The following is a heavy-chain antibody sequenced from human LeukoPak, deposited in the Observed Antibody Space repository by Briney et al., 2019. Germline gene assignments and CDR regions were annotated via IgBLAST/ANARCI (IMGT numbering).Heavy chain of an antibody. CDR3: ARDGDYDSTGQPDAFDI. D-gene: IGHD3-22*01. J-gene: IGHJ3*02. Sequence: SVKVSCKASGGTLSSYAISWVRQAPGQGLEWMGGIIPIFGTANYAQKFQGRVTITADESTSTAYMELSSLRSEDTAVYYCARDGDYDSTGQPDAFDIWGQGTMVTVSS. V-gene: IGHV1-69*13. CDR1: GGTLSSYA. CDR2: IIPIFGTA.